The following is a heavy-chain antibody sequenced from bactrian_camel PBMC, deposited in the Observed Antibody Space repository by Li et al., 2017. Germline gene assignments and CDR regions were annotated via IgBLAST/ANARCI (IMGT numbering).Heavy chain of an antibody. CDR1: GHTYSSNC. V-gene: IGHV3S53*01. Sequence: QVQLVESGGGSVQPGGSLRLSCGASGHTYSSNCMGWFRQAPGKEREGVAGIDTGGSTNYADSVKGRFIISKDRAQATLYLQMDNLTSEDTAMYYCATEERSLIGEPCKNAQMTRPMDYWGKGTQVTVS. J-gene: IGHJ7*01. CDR2: IDTGGST. D-gene: IGHD1*01.